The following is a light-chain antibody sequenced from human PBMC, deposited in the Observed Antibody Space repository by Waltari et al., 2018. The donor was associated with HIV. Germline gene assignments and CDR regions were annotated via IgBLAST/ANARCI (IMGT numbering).Light chain of an antibody. Sequence: DIVLTQSPSTLSLSPGERATLSCRTSHTISVKYLAWYQQTPGQAPRLVISGASIRATGIPDRFSGSGSGTDFTLTINRLKPEDFAVYQCQQYAITPPTFCGGTKLEIK. CDR1: HTISVKY. CDR3: QQYAITPPT. J-gene: IGKJ4*01. CDR2: GAS. V-gene: IGKV3-20*01.